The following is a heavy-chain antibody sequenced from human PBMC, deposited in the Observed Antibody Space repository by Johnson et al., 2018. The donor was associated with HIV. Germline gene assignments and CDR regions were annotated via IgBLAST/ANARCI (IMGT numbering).Heavy chain of an antibody. CDR3: ATSLTGTRPFDI. Sequence: MQLVESGGGVVQPGRSLRLSCAASGFTFSSYAMHWVRQAPGKGLVWVSRINSDGSSTSYADSVKGRFTISRDNAKNTLYLQMNSLRAEDTAVYYCATSLTGTRPFDIWGQGTMVTVSS. V-gene: IGHV3-74*02. D-gene: IGHD1-7*01. CDR1: GFTFSSYA. J-gene: IGHJ3*02. CDR2: INSDGSST.